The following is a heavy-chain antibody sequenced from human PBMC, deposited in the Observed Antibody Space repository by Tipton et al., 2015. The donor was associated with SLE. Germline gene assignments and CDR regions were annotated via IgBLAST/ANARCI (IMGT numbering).Heavy chain of an antibody. Sequence: SLRLSCAASGFTVSSNYMSRVRQAPGKGLEWVSYISSSGSTIYYADSVKGRFTISRDNAKNSLYLQMNSLRAEDTAVYYCAREGVRYDSSGYYHAFDIWGQGTMVTVSS. D-gene: IGHD3-22*01. CDR1: GFTVSSNY. CDR2: ISSSGSTI. J-gene: IGHJ3*02. V-gene: IGHV3-11*04. CDR3: AREGVRYDSSGYYHAFDI.